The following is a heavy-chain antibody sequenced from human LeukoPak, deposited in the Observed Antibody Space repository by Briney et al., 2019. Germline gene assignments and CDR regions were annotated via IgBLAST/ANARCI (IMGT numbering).Heavy chain of an antibody. J-gene: IGHJ4*02. D-gene: IGHD3-10*01. CDR1: GFTFSSYA. CDR2: ISGSGGST. CDR3: AKGYRFGELGGFDY. V-gene: IGHV3-23*01. Sequence: PGGSLRLSXAASGFTFSSYAMSWVRQAPGKGLEWISAISGSGGSTYYADSVKGRFTISRDNSKNTLYLQMNSLRAEDTAVFYCAKGYRFGELGGFDYWGQGTLVTVSS.